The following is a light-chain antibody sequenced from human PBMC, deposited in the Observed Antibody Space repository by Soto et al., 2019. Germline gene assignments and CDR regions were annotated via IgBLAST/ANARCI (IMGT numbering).Light chain of an antibody. V-gene: IGLV2-8*01. J-gene: IGLJ2*01. CDR3: TSYAGSNNFV. CDR1: SSDVGSYNY. Sequence: QSALTQPPSASGSPGQSVTISCTGTSSDVGSYNYVSWYQQHPGKAPKLMIFEVSKRPSGVPDRFSGSKSGNTASLTVSGLQAEDEADYYCTSYAGSNNFVFGGGTKGTVL. CDR2: EVS.